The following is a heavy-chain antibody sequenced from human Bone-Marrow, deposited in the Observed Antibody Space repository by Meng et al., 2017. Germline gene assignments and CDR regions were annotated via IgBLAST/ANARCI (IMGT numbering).Heavy chain of an antibody. Sequence: GSLRLSCTVSGYSISSGYYWGWIRQPPGKGLEWIGYIYYSGSTNYNPSLKSRVTISVDTSKNQFSLKLSSVTAADTAVYYCARANTIFGVGQYDYWGQGTLVTVSS. CDR3: ARANTIFGVGQYDY. CDR1: GYSISSGYY. D-gene: IGHD3-3*01. CDR2: IYYSGST. J-gene: IGHJ4*02. V-gene: IGHV4-61*01.